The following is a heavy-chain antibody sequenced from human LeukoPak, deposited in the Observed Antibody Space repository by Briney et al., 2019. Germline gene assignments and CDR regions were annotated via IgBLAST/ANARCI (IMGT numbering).Heavy chain of an antibody. V-gene: IGHV4-4*02. Sequence: PSETLSLTCAVSGGSISSSNWWSWVRQPPGKGLEWIGEIYHSGSTNYNPSLKSRVTISVDKSKNQFSLKLSSVTAADTAVYYCARYYYDSSGYYKVNYFDYWGQGTLVTVSS. D-gene: IGHD3-22*01. CDR3: ARYYYDSSGYYKVNYFDY. CDR2: IYHSGST. CDR1: GGSISSSNW. J-gene: IGHJ4*02.